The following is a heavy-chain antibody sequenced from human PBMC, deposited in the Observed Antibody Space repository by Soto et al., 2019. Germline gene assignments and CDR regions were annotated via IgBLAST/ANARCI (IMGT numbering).Heavy chain of an antibody. CDR1: GGSISSSNNS. CDR2: IYFSASK. CDR3: XXXPXXXXXXXXXXXXXVXV. V-gene: IGHV4-39*01. Sequence: QLQLQESGPRLVKPSETLSLTCSVSGGSISSSNNSWGWIRQPPGKGLEWIGTIYFSASKHYNPSLEGRVAISADTPNNQLSLRLSSVTAXXXXXXXXXXXPXXXXXXXXXXXXXVXVWGQGTTVTVS. J-gene: IGHJ6*02.